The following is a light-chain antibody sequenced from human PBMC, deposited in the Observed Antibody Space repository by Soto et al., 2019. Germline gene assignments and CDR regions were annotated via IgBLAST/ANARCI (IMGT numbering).Light chain of an antibody. V-gene: IGLV2-14*01. CDR2: QVT. CDR1: SSDLAIYNY. CDR3: SSYTDSSNYV. Sequence: QSALTQPASVSGAPGQSITMSCTGTSSDLAIYNYVSWYQQQPGKAPKLMIYQVTNRPSGVSNRFSGSRSGNTASLTISGLQAEDEADYCCSSYTDSSNYVFGTGSKVTVL. J-gene: IGLJ1*01.